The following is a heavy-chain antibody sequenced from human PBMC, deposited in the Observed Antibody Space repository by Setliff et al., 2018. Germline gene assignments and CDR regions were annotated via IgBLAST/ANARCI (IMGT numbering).Heavy chain of an antibody. Sequence: SVKVSCKASGGTFSSYGISWVRQAPGQGLEWMGGTIPIFGTNYAQKFQGRVTIITDEPTSTAYMELSSLTSADTAVYYCAREGVDTRSSTDYRYYMDVWGKGTTVTVSS. D-gene: IGHD5-18*01. J-gene: IGHJ6*03. CDR1: GGTFSSYG. CDR2: TIPIFGT. CDR3: AREGVDTRSSTDYRYYMDV. V-gene: IGHV1-69*05.